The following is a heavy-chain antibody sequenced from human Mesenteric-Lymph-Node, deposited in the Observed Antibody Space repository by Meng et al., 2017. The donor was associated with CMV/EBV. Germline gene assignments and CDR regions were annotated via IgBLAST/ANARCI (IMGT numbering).Heavy chain of an antibody. J-gene: IGHJ4*02. Sequence: SETLSLTCTVSGGSISSYYWNWIRQAPGKGLEWIGYVYYGGTTNYNPSLGSRVTISSDTSKDQFSLKLNSVTAADTAVYYCARAITILGMVNSFDYWGQGALVTVSS. CDR3: ARAITILGMVNSFDY. D-gene: IGHD3-3*01. CDR2: VYYGGTT. V-gene: IGHV4-59*12. CDR1: GGSISSYY.